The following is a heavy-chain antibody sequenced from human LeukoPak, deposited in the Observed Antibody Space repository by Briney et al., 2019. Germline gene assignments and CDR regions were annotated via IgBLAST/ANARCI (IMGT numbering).Heavy chain of an antibody. V-gene: IGHV4-34*01. CDR3: ARTYSYGPRGYFDL. D-gene: IGHD5-18*01. J-gene: IGHJ2*01. Sequence: SETLSLTCAVYGGSFSGYYWSWIRQPPGKGLEWIGEINHSGSTNYNPSLKSRVTISVDTSKNQFSLKLSSVTAADTAVYYCARTYSYGPRGYFDLWGRGTLVTVSS. CDR2: INHSGST. CDR1: GGSFSGYY.